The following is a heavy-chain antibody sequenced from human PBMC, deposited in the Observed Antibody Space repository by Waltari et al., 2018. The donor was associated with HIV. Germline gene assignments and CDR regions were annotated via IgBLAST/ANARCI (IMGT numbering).Heavy chain of an antibody. D-gene: IGHD2-21*01. Sequence: QVQLQQWGAGILKASESMSLTCAVYGGSLSDSHGNWIRKSPGKGLEWIADINHSGRTSYNPSLKSRVTISVDTAKNQFSLTLRAVTGADSGVYFCAGEARKRIRQGGINWFDPWGQGTSVTVLS. CDR1: GGSLSDSH. V-gene: IGHV4-34*02. CDR2: INHSGRT. CDR3: AGEARKRIRQGGINWFDP. J-gene: IGHJ5*02.